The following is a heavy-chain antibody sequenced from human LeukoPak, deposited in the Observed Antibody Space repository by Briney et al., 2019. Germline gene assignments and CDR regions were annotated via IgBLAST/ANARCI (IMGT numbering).Heavy chain of an antibody. Sequence: ASVKVSCKASGYTFTSYAMHWVRQAPGQRLEWMGWINAGNGNTKYSQKFQGRVTITRDTSASTAYMELSSLRSEDTAVYYCATLDFDWFGSDPNWFDPWGQGTLVTVSS. CDR3: ATLDFDWFGSDPNWFDP. CDR2: INAGNGNT. CDR1: GYTFTSYA. V-gene: IGHV1-3*01. D-gene: IGHD3-9*01. J-gene: IGHJ5*02.